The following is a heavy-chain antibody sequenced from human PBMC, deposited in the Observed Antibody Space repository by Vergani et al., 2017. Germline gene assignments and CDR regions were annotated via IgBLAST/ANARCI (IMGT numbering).Heavy chain of an antibody. D-gene: IGHD3-10*01. CDR3: AKDPGACGAWSQGYYYYVLDV. Sequence: EVQLLESGGGLVKPGGSLRLSCAASGFTFSSYAMSWVRQAPGQGLEWVSAIIGSGGSTYYADSVKGRFTISRDDSKNTLNLQMNSLSAEDTAGYYCAKDPGACGAWSQGYYYYVLDVWGQGTTVTVSS. V-gene: IGHV3-23*01. CDR1: GFTFSSYA. CDR2: IIGSGGST. J-gene: IGHJ6*02.